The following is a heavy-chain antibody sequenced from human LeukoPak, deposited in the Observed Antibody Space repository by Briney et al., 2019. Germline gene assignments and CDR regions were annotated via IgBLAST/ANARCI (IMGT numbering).Heavy chain of an antibody. CDR1: RFTFSNYW. Sequence: GGSLRLSCVASRFTFSNYWMSWVRQAPGKGLEWVANINQDGSKKRYADSTKGRFTISRDNAKESLYLQLNSLRAEDTAVYYCAKWGPYCVGDYCPALDSWGPGTLVTVSS. CDR2: INQDGSKK. D-gene: IGHD2-21*02. CDR3: AKWGPYCVGDYCPALDS. V-gene: IGHV3-7*01. J-gene: IGHJ4*02.